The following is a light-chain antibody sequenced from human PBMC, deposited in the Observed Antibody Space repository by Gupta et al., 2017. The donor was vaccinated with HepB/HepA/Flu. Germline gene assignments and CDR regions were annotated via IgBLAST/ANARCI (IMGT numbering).Light chain of an antibody. Sequence: QSVLTQPPSASGTPGHRVTSPCSGSSSNSGSNTVNWSQQLPGTAPKLLIYDNNQRPSGVPDRFSGSKSGTSASLAISGLQSEDEADYYCAAGDDSLNGVLFGGGTKLTVL. J-gene: IGLJ2*01. CDR3: AAGDDSLNGVL. CDR1: SSNSGSNT. V-gene: IGLV1-44*01. CDR2: DNN.